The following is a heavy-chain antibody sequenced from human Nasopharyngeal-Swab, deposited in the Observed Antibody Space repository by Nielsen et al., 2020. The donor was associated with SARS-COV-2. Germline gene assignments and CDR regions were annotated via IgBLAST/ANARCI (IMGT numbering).Heavy chain of an antibody. V-gene: IGHV1-2*06. CDR3: AREGGRGYCSSTSCHAWFDP. Sequence: WVRQAPGQGLEWMGRINPNSGGTNYAQKFQGRVTMTTDTSTSTAYMELRSLRSDDTAVYYCAREGGRGYCSSTSCHAWFDPWGQGTLGTVSS. CDR2: INPNSGGT. D-gene: IGHD2-2*01. J-gene: IGHJ5*02.